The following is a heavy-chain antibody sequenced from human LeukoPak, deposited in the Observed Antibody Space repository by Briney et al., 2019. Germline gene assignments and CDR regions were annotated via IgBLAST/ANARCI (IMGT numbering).Heavy chain of an antibody. CDR2: ISYDGSNK. J-gene: IGHJ6*02. CDR1: GFTFSSYG. CDR3: AKDYGPSFSGDYEYYGMDV. V-gene: IGHV3-30*18. D-gene: IGHD2-8*02. Sequence: GRSLRLSCAASGFTFSSYGMHWVRQAPGKGLEWVAVISYDGSNKYYADSVKGRFTISRDNSKNTLYLQMNSLRAEDTAVYYCAKDYGPSFSGDYEYYGMDVWGQGTTVTVSS.